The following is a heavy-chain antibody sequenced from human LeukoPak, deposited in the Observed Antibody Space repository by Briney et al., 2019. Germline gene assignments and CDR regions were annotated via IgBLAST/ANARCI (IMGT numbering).Heavy chain of an antibody. CDR1: GYTLTELS. CDR2: FDPEDGET. V-gene: IGHV1-24*01. D-gene: IGHD2-2*01. Sequence: ASVKVSCKVSGYTLTELSMHWVRQSPGQGPEWMGGFDPEDGETIYAQKFQGRVTMTEDTSTDTAYMELSSLRSEDTAVYYLATLWTDCSSTSCYLRWFDPWGQGTLVTVSS. J-gene: IGHJ5*02. CDR3: ATLWTDCSSTSCYLRWFDP.